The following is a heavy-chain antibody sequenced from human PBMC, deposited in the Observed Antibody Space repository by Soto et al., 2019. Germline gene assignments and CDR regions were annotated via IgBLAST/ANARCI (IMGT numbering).Heavy chain of an antibody. V-gene: IGHV1-18*01. J-gene: IGHJ5*02. Sequence: QVQLVQSGAEVKKPGASVKVSCKASGYTFTSYGISWVRQAPGQGLEWMGWISGYNGNTNYAPKLQGRGTMTTDTSTSTAYMELRSLRSDDTAVYYCSRDHGSGSYYQFDPWGQGTLVTVSS. CDR2: ISGYNGNT. D-gene: IGHD3-10*01. CDR3: SRDHGSGSYYQFDP. CDR1: GYTFTSYG.